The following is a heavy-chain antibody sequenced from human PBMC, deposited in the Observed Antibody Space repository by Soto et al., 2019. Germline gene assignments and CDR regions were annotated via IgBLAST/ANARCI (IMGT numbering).Heavy chain of an antibody. D-gene: IGHD6-13*01. CDR3: AKATYQGIAAAGTYPWDLYYYYYMDV. CDR1: GFTFDDYA. CDR2: ISWNSGSI. J-gene: IGHJ6*03. Sequence: EVQLVESGGGLVQPGRSLRLSCAASGFTFDDYAMHWVRQAPGKGLEWVSGISWNSGSIGYADSVKGRFTISRDNAKNSLYLQMNSLRAEDTALYYCAKATYQGIAAAGTYPWDLYYYYYMDVWGKGTTVTVSS. V-gene: IGHV3-9*01.